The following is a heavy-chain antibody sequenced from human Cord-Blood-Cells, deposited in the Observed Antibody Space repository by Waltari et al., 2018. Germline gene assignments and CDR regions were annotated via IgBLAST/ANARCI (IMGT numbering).Heavy chain of an antibody. CDR3: ARIAAAGNS. Sequence: QVQLVQSGAEVKKPGASVKVSCKASGYTFTGYYMHWGRQAPGQGLEWMGWINPDRGGTNYAQKFQGRVTMTRDTSSSTAYMELSRLRSDDTALYYCARIAAAGNSWGQGTLVTVSS. CDR2: INPDRGGT. CDR1: GYTFTGYY. D-gene: IGHD6-13*01. J-gene: IGHJ4*02. V-gene: IGHV1-2*02.